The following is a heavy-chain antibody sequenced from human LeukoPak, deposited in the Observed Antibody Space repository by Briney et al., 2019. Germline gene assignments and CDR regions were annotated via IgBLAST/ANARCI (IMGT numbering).Heavy chain of an antibody. D-gene: IGHD4-17*01. CDR1: GGSISSGGYY. J-gene: IGHJ2*01. CDR2: IYYSGST. CDR3: AREETTVSRYFDL. Sequence: PSQTLSLTCTVSGGSISSGGYYWSWIRQHPGKGLEWIGYIYYSGSTYYNPSLKGRVTISVDTSKNQFSLKLSSVTAADTAVYYCAREETTVSRYFDLWARGPLVTVSS. V-gene: IGHV4-31*03.